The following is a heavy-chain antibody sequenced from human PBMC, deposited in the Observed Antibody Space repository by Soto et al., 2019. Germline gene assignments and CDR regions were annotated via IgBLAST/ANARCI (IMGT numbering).Heavy chain of an antibody. Sequence: RASVKVSCKASGYTFTGYYMHWVRQAPGQGLEWMGWINPNSGSTNYAQEFRGRVTLTRDTSISTAYMELSRLRSDDTALYYCARDYGDAFDIWGQGTMVTVSS. D-gene: IGHD4-17*01. CDR2: INPNSGST. CDR1: GYTFTGYY. J-gene: IGHJ3*02. V-gene: IGHV1-2*02. CDR3: ARDYGDAFDI.